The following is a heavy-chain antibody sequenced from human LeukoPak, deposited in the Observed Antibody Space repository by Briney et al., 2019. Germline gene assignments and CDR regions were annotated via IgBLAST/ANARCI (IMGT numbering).Heavy chain of an antibody. CDR1: GFSMSIHW. D-gene: IGHD3-10*01. J-gene: IGHJ4*02. CDR2: INPDGSGQ. Sequence: PGGSLRLSCVVSGFSMSIHWMSWVRQAPGKGLEWVADINPDGSGQYLVDSVKGRFTISRDNAKNLQFLQMNYLRVEDTAVYYCARGQYGRDYWGQGILVTVSS. CDR3: ARGQYGRDY. V-gene: IGHV3-7*01.